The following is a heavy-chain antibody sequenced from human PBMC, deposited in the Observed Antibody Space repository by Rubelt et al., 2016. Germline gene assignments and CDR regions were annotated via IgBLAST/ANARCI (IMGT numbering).Heavy chain of an antibody. D-gene: IGHD5-12*01. CDR2: IYWNDDK. CDR1: GFSLSTSGVG. CDR3: AHREHSGYDSPFDY. V-gene: IGHV2-5*01. Sequence: QITLKESGPTLVKPTQTLTLTCTFSGFSLSTSGVGVGWIRQPPGKALEWLALIYWNDDKRYSPSLKSRLTITKDTSKNQVVLTMTNMDPVDTATYYCAHREHSGYDSPFDYWGQGTLVTVSS. J-gene: IGHJ4*02.